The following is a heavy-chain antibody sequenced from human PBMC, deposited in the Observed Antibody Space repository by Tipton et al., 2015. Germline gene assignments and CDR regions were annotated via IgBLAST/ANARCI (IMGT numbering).Heavy chain of an antibody. CDR1: GGSISSSSYY. CDR2: VHYSGST. CDR3: ARRFSHSSSWTFDY. V-gene: IGHV4-39*01. Sequence: TLSLTCTVSGGSISSSSYYWGWIRQPPGKGLEWIGRVHYSGSTYYNPSLKSRVPISVDTSKNQFSLKLSSVTAADTAVYYCARRFSHSSSWTFDYWGQGPLVTVS. D-gene: IGHD6-13*01. J-gene: IGHJ4*02.